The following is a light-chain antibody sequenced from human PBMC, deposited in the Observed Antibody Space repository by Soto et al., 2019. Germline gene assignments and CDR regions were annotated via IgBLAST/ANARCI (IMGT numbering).Light chain of an antibody. CDR3: CSYAGSGTNV. V-gene: IGLV2-23*02. J-gene: IGLJ1*01. Sequence: QSVLTQPASVCGSPGQSITISCTGTSSNVGNFNVVSWYQQHPGKAPKVIIYDVSERPSGVSHRFSGSKSGNTASLTISGLQAEDEADYYCCSYAGSGTNVFGTGTKVTVL. CDR2: DVS. CDR1: SSNVGNFNV.